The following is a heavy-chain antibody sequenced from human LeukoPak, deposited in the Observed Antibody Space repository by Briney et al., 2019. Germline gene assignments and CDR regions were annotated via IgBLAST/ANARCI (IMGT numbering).Heavy chain of an antibody. CDR1: GGTFSSYA. J-gene: IGHJ3*02. CDR2: MNPNSGNT. CDR3: ARLWRYYDSSGYYYDAFDI. D-gene: IGHD3-22*01. V-gene: IGHV1-8*02. Sequence: ASVKVSCKASGGTFSSYAISWVRQATGQGLEWMGWMNPNSGNTGYAQKFQGRVTMTRNTSISTAYMELSSLRSEDTAVYYCARLWRYYDSSGYYYDAFDIWGQGTMVTVSS.